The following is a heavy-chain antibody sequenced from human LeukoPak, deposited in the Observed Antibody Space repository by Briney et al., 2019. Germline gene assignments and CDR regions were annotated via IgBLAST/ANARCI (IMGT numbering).Heavy chain of an antibody. Sequence: GGSLRLSCAASGFTFSSYAMHWVRQAPGKGLEWVAVISYDGSNKYYADSVKGRFTISRDNSKNTLYLQMNSLRAEDTAVYYCATEVVAATSDAFDIRGQGTMVTVSS. CDR2: ISYDGSNK. J-gene: IGHJ3*02. V-gene: IGHV3-30-3*01. CDR3: ATEVVAATSDAFDI. D-gene: IGHD2-15*01. CDR1: GFTFSSYA.